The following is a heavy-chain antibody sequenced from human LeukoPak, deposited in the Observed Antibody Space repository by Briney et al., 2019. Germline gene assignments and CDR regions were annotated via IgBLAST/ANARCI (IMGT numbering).Heavy chain of an antibody. CDR2: ISSSGSTI. CDR3: ARSEVVPAASVDY. Sequence: GGSLRLSCAASGFTFSDYYMSWIRQAPGKGLEWVSYISSSGSTIYYADSVKGRFTISRDNAKNSLYLQMNSLRAEDTAVYCCARSEVVPAASVDYWGQGTLVTVSS. CDR1: GFTFSDYY. J-gene: IGHJ4*02. V-gene: IGHV3-11*01. D-gene: IGHD2-2*01.